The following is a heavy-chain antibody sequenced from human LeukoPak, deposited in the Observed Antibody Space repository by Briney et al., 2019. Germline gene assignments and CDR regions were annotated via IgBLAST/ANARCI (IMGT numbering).Heavy chain of an antibody. V-gene: IGHV3-11*06. CDR3: ARDFGPLGSWSIDY. CDR2: ICSSNRYT. CDR1: GFXFSDYY. D-gene: IGHD6-13*01. Sequence: GGSLRLSCAASGFXFSDYYMSWIRQAPGKGLEWVSLICSSNRYTNYADALKGRFTISRANAKNSLYLQMNSLRDEDSAVYYCARDFGPLGSWSIDYWGQGTLVTVSS. J-gene: IGHJ4*02.